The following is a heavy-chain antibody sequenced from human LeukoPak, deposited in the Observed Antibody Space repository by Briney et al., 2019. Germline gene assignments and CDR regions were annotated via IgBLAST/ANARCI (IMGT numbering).Heavy chain of an antibody. CDR2: ISGGGVNT. V-gene: IGHV3-23*01. CDR1: GFTFTAFT. J-gene: IGHJ4*02. D-gene: IGHD3-22*01. Sequence: GGSLRLSCAASGFTFTAFTINWVRQAAGKGLEWVSAISGGGVNTYYADSVKGRFTISRDESKNTLYLQINSLRAEDTAVYYCAKSVGYHSDRSGYYWLGTFDSWGQGTLVTVSS. CDR3: AKSVGYHSDRSGYYWLGTFDS.